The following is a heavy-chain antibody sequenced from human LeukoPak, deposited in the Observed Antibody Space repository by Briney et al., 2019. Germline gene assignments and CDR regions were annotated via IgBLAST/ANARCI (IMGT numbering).Heavy chain of an antibody. CDR1: GGTFSSYA. Sequence: GASVKVSCKASGGTFSSYAISWVRQAPGQGLEWMGGIIPIFGTANYAQKFQGRVTNTADESTSTAYMELSSLRSEDTAVYYCARVPTPRGPAFDIWGQGTMVTVSS. J-gene: IGHJ3*02. CDR3: ARVPTPRGPAFDI. CDR2: IIPIFGTA. V-gene: IGHV1-69*13.